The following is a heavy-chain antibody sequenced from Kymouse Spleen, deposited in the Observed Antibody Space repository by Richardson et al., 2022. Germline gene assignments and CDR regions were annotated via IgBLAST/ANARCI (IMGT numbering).Heavy chain of an antibody. D-gene: IGHD6-19*01. CDR3: ARHSFGYSSGWYSGYYGMDV. J-gene: IGHJ6*02. CDR1: GYSFTSYW. CDR2: IYPGDSDT. V-gene: IGHV5-51*01. Sequence: EVQLVQSGAEVKKPGESLKISCKGSGYSFTSYWIGWVRQMPGKGLEWMGIIYPGDSDTRYSPSFQGQVTISADKSISTAYLQWSSLKASDTAMYYCARHSFGYSSGWYSGYYGMDVWGQGTTVTVSS.